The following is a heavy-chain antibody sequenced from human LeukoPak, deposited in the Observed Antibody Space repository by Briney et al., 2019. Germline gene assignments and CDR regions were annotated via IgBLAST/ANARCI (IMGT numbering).Heavy chain of an antibody. Sequence: SETLSLTCTVSGGSISYYYWSWIRQPPGKGLEWIGFIYSNGSTNYSPSLKSRVSMPIDTPKNQLSLKLNSVTAADTAVYYCARDARYSSRQRPYYFDYWGQGTLVTVSS. D-gene: IGHD6-13*01. CDR3: ARDARYSSRQRPYYFDY. V-gene: IGHV4-59*01. J-gene: IGHJ4*02. CDR2: IYSNGST. CDR1: GGSISYYY.